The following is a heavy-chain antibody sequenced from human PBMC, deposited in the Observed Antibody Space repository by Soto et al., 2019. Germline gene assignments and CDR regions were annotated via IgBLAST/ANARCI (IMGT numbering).Heavy chain of an antibody. Sequence: QVHLVQSGAEVKKPGASVKVSCKGSGYDFTTYGITWVRQAPGQGLEWMAWISAHNGNTDYAQKLQGGVTVTRDTSTRTAYMELRSLRSDDTAMYYCARGRYGDYWGQGALVTVSS. CDR3: ARGRYGDY. V-gene: IGHV1-18*01. D-gene: IGHD1-1*01. CDR1: GYDFTTYG. J-gene: IGHJ4*02. CDR2: ISAHNGNT.